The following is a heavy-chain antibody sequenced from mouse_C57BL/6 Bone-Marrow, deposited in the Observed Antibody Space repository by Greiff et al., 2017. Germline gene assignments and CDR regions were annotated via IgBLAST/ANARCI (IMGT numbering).Heavy chain of an antibody. CDR2: ISNGGGST. CDR3: ARRTEFYAMDY. V-gene: IGHV5-12*01. J-gene: IGHJ4*01. Sequence: EVQGVESGGGLVQPGGSLKLSCAASGFTFSDYYMYWVRQTPEKRLEWVAYISNGGGSTYYPDTVKGRFTISRDNAKNTLYLQMSRLKAEDTAMYYCARRTEFYAMDYWGQGTSVTVSS. CDR1: GFTFSDYY.